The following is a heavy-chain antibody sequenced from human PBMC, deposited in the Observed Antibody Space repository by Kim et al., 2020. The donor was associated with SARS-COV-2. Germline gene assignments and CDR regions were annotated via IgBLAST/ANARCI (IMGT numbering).Heavy chain of an antibody. D-gene: IGHD3-22*01. CDR1: GFTFADST. V-gene: IGHV3-43*01. Sequence: GGSLRLSCAASGFTFADSTMHWVRQAPGKGLEWVSLITWDAAYSYYADSVKGRFTISRDNNKNSLYLQMNSLTTEDTALYFCAKDLDDSESSGYLDYWGQGTLVTVSS. CDR2: ITWDAAYS. J-gene: IGHJ4*02. CDR3: AKDLDDSESSGYLDY.